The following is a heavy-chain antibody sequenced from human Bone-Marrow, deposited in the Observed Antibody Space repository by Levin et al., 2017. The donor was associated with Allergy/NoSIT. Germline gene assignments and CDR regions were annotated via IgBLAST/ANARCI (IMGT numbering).Heavy chain of an antibody. CDR2: VIASGDIV. Sequence: HPGGSLRLSCVASGFSFSNSAMSWVRQAPGKALEWVSAVIASGDIVDYSASVKGRFTISRDNSENTVYLQMRSLRAEDTAVYYCAKGGGSRSGSYHSWGQGTLVTVSS. CDR3: AKGGGSRSGSYHS. D-gene: IGHD3-10*01. CDR1: GFSFSNSA. V-gene: IGHV3-23*01. J-gene: IGHJ4*02.